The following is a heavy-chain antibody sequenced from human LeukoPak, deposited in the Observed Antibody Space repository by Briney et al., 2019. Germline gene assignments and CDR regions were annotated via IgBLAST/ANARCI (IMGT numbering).Heavy chain of an antibody. CDR1: GFTFSSYS. V-gene: IGHV3-30*18. Sequence: GGSLRLSCAASGFTFSSYSMHWVRQAPGKGLEWVAVISYDGSNKYYADSVKGRFTISRDNSKNTLYLQMNSLRAEDTAVYYCAKDGDAGQWLVDGIDGIDYWGQGTLVTVSS. J-gene: IGHJ4*02. CDR3: AKDGDAGQWLVDGIDGIDY. D-gene: IGHD6-19*01. CDR2: ISYDGSNK.